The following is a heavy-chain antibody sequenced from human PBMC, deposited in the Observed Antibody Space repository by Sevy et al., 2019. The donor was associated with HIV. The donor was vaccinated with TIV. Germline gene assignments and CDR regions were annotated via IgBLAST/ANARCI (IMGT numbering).Heavy chain of an antibody. CDR2: ISSSSSTI. V-gene: IGHV3-48*01. Sequence: GGSLRLSCAASGFTFSSYSMNWVRQAPGKGLEWVSYISSSSSTIYYADSVKGGFTISRDNAKNSLYLQMNSLRSEDTAVYYCARDIAKPRIDGHAFDIWGQGTMVTVSS. CDR3: ARDIAKPRIDGHAFDI. CDR1: GFTFSSYS. J-gene: IGHJ3*02. D-gene: IGHD2-15*01.